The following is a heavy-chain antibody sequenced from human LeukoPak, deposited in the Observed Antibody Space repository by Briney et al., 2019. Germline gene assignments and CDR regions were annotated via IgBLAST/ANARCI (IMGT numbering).Heavy chain of an antibody. D-gene: IGHD4-11*01. CDR3: ARGRLHLNN. CDR2: INHSGST. Sequence: SETLSLTCTVSGASVSSGSYYWSWIRQPPGKGLEWIGEINHSGSTNYNPSLKSRVTISVDTSKNQFSLKLSSVTAADTAVYYCARGRLHLNNWGQGTLVTVSS. J-gene: IGHJ4*02. CDR1: GASVSSGSYY. V-gene: IGHV4-39*07.